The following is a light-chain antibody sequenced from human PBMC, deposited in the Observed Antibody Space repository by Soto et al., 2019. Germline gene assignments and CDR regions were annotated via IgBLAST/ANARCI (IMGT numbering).Light chain of an antibody. CDR1: QSISTY. CDR3: QQTYIARS. Sequence: DIQMTQSPSSLSASVGDRVTITCRASQSISTYLNWYQQKPGKAPKVLIYAASSLQSGVPSRFSGSGYGTDSTLTISSLQPEDFATYYCQQTYIARSFGQGTKVEIK. CDR2: AAS. V-gene: IGKV1-39*01. J-gene: IGKJ1*01.